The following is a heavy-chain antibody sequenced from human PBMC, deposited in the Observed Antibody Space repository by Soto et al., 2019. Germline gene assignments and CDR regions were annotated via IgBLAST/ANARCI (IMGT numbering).Heavy chain of an antibody. CDR3: AKDPCSGGSCYSGWFDP. Sequence: PVGSLRLSCAASGFTFSSYAMSWVRQAPGKGLEWVSAISGSGGSTYYADSVKGRFTISRDNSKNTLYLQMNSLRAEDTAVYYCAKDPCSGGSCYSGWFDPWGQGTLVTVSS. CDR1: GFTFSSYA. J-gene: IGHJ5*02. D-gene: IGHD2-15*01. CDR2: ISGSGGST. V-gene: IGHV3-23*01.